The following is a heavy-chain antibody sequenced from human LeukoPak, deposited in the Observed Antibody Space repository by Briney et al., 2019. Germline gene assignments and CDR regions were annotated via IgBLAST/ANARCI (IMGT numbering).Heavy chain of an antibody. CDR3: ARAVVGKEDLDY. CDR1: GFTFSIYA. Sequence: ERSLRLSCAASGFTFSIYAIHWVRQAPGKGLEWVAVISHDGSIKYYADSVKGRFTISRDNPKNTLYLQMDTLGAEDTAVYFCARAVVGKEDLDYWGQGTLVTVSS. J-gene: IGHJ4*02. D-gene: IGHD6-19*01. V-gene: IGHV3-30*04. CDR2: ISHDGSIK.